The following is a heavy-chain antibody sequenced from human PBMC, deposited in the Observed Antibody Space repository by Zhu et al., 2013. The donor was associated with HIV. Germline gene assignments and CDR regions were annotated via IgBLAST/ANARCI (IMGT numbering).Heavy chain of an antibody. CDR2: ISAYNGNT. CDR1: GYTFTSYG. CDR3: ARDTAYYDSRNYYDFFDY. J-gene: IGHJ4*02. D-gene: IGHD3-10*01. Sequence: QVQLVQSGAEVKKPGASVKVSCKASGYTFTSYGITWVRQAPGQGLEWMGWISAYNGNTNYVQKLQGRVTMTTDTSTSTAYMELRSLRSDDTAVYYCARDTAYYDSRNYYDFFDYWAREPWSPSPQ. V-gene: IGHV1-18*01.